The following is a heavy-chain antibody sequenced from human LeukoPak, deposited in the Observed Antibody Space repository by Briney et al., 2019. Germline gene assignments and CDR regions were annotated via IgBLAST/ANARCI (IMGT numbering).Heavy chain of an antibody. CDR2: IYTSGST. Sequence: SETLSLTCTVSGGSISSGSYYWSWIRQPAGKGLEWIGRIYTSGSTNYNPSLKSRVTISVDTSKNQFSLKLSSVTAADTAVYYCASEYNWNDGGHDAFDIWGQGTMVTVSS. D-gene: IGHD1-1*01. J-gene: IGHJ3*02. V-gene: IGHV4-61*02. CDR1: GGSISSGSYY. CDR3: ASEYNWNDGGHDAFDI.